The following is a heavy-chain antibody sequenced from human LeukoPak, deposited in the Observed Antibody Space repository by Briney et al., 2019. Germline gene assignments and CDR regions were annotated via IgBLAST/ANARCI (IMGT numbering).Heavy chain of an antibody. Sequence: SQTLSLTCTVSGSSISSGGYYWSWIRQPPGKGLEWIGYIYHSGSTYYNPSLKSRVTISVDRSKNQFSLKLSSVTAADTAVYYCARVDRRGYSSSSSPFDYWGQGTLVTVSS. CDR1: GSSISSGGYY. J-gene: IGHJ4*02. CDR3: ARVDRRGYSSSSSPFDY. D-gene: IGHD6-6*01. CDR2: IYHSGST. V-gene: IGHV4-30-2*01.